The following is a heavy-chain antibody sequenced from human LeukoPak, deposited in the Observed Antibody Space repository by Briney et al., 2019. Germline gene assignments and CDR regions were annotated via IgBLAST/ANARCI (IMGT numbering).Heavy chain of an antibody. CDR2: MNPNSGNT. CDR3: AREGGGGYCDSRGMDV. V-gene: IGHV1-8*02. CDR1: GGTFSSYA. D-gene: IGHD4-17*01. Sequence: GASVKVSCKASGGTFSSYAISWVRQAPGQGLEWMGWMNPNSGNTGYAQKFQGRVTMTRNTSISTAYMELSSLRSEDTAVYYCAREGGGGYCDSRGMDVWGKGTTVTISS. J-gene: IGHJ6*04.